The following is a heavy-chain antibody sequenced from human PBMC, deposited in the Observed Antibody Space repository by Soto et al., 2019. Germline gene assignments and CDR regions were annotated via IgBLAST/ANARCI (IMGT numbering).Heavy chain of an antibody. CDR3: ARIPQSTTSYYGHSYGMDV. Sequence: GESLKISCKGSGYSFPSQWIGWVRQTPGKGLEWMGGIYPADSDTRYSPSFQGQVTISADKSIGTAYLEWSNLKASDTAMYYCARIPQSTTSYYGHSYGMDVWGKGTTVTVSS. D-gene: IGHD3-10*01. CDR2: IYPADSDT. J-gene: IGHJ6*04. CDR1: GYSFPSQW. V-gene: IGHV5-51*01.